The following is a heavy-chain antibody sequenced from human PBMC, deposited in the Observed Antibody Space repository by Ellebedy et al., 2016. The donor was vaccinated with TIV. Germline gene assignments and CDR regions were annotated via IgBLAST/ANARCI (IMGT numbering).Heavy chain of an antibody. Sequence: SETLSLTCTVSGGSISSYYWSWIRQPPGKGLEWIGYIYYSGSTNYNPSLKSRVTISVDTSKNQFSLKLSSVTAADTAVYYCARVAAGSLPHFDYWGQGTLVTVSS. CDR1: GGSISSYY. J-gene: IGHJ4*02. D-gene: IGHD6-13*01. CDR2: IYYSGST. V-gene: IGHV4-59*01. CDR3: ARVAAGSLPHFDY.